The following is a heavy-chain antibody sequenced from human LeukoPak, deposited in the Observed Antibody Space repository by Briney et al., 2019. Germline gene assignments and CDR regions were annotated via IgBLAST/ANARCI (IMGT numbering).Heavy chain of an antibody. CDR1: GGSFSGYY. CDR2: INHSGST. D-gene: IGHD3-10*01. CDR3: ARASSGAIYYYGMDV. V-gene: IGHV4-34*01. Sequence: PSETLSLTCAVYGGSFSGYYWSWIRQPPGKGLEWIGEINHSGSTNYNPSLKSRVTISEDTSRSQFSLKLSSVTAADTAVYYCARASSGAIYYYGMDVWGQGTTVTVSS. J-gene: IGHJ6*02.